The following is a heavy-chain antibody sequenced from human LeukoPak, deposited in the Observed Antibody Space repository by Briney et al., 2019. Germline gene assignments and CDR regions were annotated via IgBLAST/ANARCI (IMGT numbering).Heavy chain of an antibody. CDR2: IQYDGSHK. Sequence: GGSLRLSCASSGFIFSSYGMHWVRQAPGKGLEWVAFIQYDGSHKYYPDSVKGRFTISRDNSKSTLYLQMNSLRAEDTAVYYCAQDRVGGDDAFDIWGQGTMVTVSS. D-gene: IGHD7-27*01. CDR3: AQDRVGGDDAFDI. CDR1: GFIFSSYG. V-gene: IGHV3-30*02. J-gene: IGHJ3*02.